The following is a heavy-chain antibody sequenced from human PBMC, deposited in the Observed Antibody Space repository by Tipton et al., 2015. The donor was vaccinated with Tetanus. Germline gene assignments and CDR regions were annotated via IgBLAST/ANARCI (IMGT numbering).Heavy chain of an antibody. CDR3: AKGAFGAFYYPGMDV. J-gene: IGHJ6*02. V-gene: IGHV3-23*01. D-gene: IGHD3-16*01. Sequence: SLRLSCVVSGFTFNTYAMNWVRRAPGKGLEWVSGLSGSGDYTYYADSVEGRFTISRDNSKNTLYLQMNSLRAEDTAVYYCAKGAFGAFYYPGMDVWGPGTPVTVSS. CDR1: GFTFNTYA. CDR2: LSGSGDYT.